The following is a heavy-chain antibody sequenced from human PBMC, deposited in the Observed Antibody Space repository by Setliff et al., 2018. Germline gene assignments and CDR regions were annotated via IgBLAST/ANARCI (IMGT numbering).Heavy chain of an antibody. CDR3: ARGAGYSSRWYIYYYGMDV. J-gene: IGHJ6*02. CDR2: IYTSGST. D-gene: IGHD6-13*01. V-gene: IGHV4-61*09. Sequence: PSETLSLTCTVSGGSISSGSYYWSWIRQPAGKGLEWIGHIYTSGSTNYNPSLKSRVTISVDTSKNQFSLKLSSVTAADTAVYYCARGAGYSSRWYIYYYGMDVWGQGTTVTVS. CDR1: GGSISSGSYY.